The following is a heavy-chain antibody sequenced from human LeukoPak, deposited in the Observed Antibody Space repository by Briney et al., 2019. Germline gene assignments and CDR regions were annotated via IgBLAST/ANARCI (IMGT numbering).Heavy chain of an antibody. CDR1: QFTFSASW. CDR3: ARDQYDTWSRRGNFDS. Sequence: GGSLRLSCVASQFTFSASWMTWVRQAPGKGLEWVASIKPDGSEKYYVDSVKGRFTISRDNAKKSLYLEMNSLRAEDTAVFYCARDQYDTWSRRGNFDSWGQGTLVIVSS. D-gene: IGHD3-3*01. CDR2: IKPDGSEK. J-gene: IGHJ4*02. V-gene: IGHV3-7*03.